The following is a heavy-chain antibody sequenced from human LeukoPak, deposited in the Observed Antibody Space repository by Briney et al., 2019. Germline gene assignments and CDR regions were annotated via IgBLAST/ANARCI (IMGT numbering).Heavy chain of an antibody. CDR1: GFSVSTNY. V-gene: IGHV3-66*01. J-gene: IGHJ4*02. D-gene: IGHD5-24*01. CDR3: ARTPVGAKIPYYYFDY. Sequence: GGSLRLSCAASGFSVSTNYMSWVRQAPGKGLEWVSVIFTNGNTAYADSVKGRFTISRDNSKNMLYLQMNSLRAEDTAVYYCARTPVGAKIPYYYFDYWGQGTLVTVSS. CDR2: IFTNGNT.